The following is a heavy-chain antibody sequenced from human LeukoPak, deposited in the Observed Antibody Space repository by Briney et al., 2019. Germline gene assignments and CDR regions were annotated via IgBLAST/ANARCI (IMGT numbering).Heavy chain of an antibody. J-gene: IGHJ4*02. Sequence: PSETLSLTCTVSSGSISSHYWSWIRQPPGKGLEWIAFISFSGSTDYNPSLKSRVTISVDTSKNQFSLKLSSVTAADTAVYYCTRDRRDGYNYVDIWGQGTLVTVSS. D-gene: IGHD5-24*01. CDR3: TRDRRDGYNYVDI. CDR1: SGSISSHY. V-gene: IGHV4-59*11. CDR2: ISFSGST.